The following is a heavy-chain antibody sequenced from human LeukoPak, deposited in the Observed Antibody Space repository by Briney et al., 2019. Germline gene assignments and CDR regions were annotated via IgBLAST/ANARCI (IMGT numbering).Heavy chain of an antibody. J-gene: IGHJ4*02. CDR1: GTTVSIDY. CDR2: IHHSGSS. D-gene: IGHD4-17*01. Sequence: SETLSLTCTVSGTTVSIDYWSWIRQPPGKGLEWVGSIHHSGSSKYNSSLNNRVTISLDKSKNQFSLSLTSVTVADTAVYYCARENGDYALDYWGQGTLVTVPS. CDR3: ARENGDYALDY. V-gene: IGHV4-59*02.